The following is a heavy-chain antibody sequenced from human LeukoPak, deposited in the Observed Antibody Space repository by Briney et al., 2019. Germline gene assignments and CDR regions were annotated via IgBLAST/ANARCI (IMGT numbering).Heavy chain of an antibody. CDR2: IYYSGST. Sequence: PSETLSLTCTVSGGSISSYYWSWIRQPPGKGLEWIGYIYYSGSTNYIPSLKSRVTISVDTSKNQFSLKLSSVTAADTAVYYCAGAYYDYVWGSYRFDYWGQGTLVTVSS. J-gene: IGHJ4*02. D-gene: IGHD3-16*02. V-gene: IGHV4-59*01. CDR3: AGAYYDYVWGSYRFDY. CDR1: GGSISSYY.